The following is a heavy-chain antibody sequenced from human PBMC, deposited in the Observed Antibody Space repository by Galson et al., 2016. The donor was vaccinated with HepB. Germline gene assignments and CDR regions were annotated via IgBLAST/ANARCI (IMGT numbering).Heavy chain of an antibody. J-gene: IGHJ5*02. CDR3: AKDRRFLEWGGWLDP. CDR1: GFTFINYA. V-gene: IGHV3-30*18. Sequence: SLRLSCAASGFTFINYAMHWVRQAPGKGLEWVAVISYDGNDKYYADSVKGRFTISRDTSKNTVFLQMNSLRPEDTAVYYCAKDRRFLEWGGWLDPWGQGTLVTVSS. D-gene: IGHD3-3*01. CDR2: ISYDGNDK.